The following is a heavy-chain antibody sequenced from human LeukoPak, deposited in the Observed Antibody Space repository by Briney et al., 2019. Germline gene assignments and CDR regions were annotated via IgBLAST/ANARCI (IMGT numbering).Heavy chain of an antibody. CDR1: GFTFSSYG. Sequence: TGGSLRPSCAASGFTFSSYGMSWVPQAPGKGLEWVSAISGSGGSTYYADSVKGRFTISRDNSKNTLYLQMNSLRPEDTALYYCAKDFEFGNTYGYFNSWGQGTLVTVSS. J-gene: IGHJ4*02. V-gene: IGHV3-23*01. CDR3: AKDFEFGNTYGYFNS. CDR2: ISGSGGST. D-gene: IGHD5-18*01.